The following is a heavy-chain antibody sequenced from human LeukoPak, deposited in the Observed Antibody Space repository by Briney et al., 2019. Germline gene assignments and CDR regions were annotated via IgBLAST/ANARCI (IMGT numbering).Heavy chain of an antibody. D-gene: IGHD2-15*01. CDR1: GYTFTDYF. J-gene: IGHJ4*02. CDR2: INPSGGST. V-gene: IGHV1-46*03. CDR3: ARVSREGSLFDY. Sequence: ASVKVSCKASGYTFTDYFMHWVRQAPGQGLEWMGIINPSGGSTSYAQKFQGRVTMTRDTSTSTVYMELSSLRSEDTAVYYCARVSREGSLFDYWGQGTLVTVSS.